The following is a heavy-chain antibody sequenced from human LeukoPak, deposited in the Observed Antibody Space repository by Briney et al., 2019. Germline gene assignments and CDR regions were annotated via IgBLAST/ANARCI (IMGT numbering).Heavy chain of an antibody. Sequence: SETLSLTCAVYGGSFSEYYCSWIRQPPGKGLEWIGEINNRGSTNYNPSIQRRVTISLVTSKNQLSLKLRSMTAADTAVYYCARELPPFGRYYGSGRTRGNWFDPWGQGTLVTVSS. V-gene: IGHV4-34*01. CDR2: INNRGST. CDR3: ARELPPFGRYYGSGRTRGNWFDP. J-gene: IGHJ5*02. CDR1: GGSFSEYY. D-gene: IGHD3-10*01.